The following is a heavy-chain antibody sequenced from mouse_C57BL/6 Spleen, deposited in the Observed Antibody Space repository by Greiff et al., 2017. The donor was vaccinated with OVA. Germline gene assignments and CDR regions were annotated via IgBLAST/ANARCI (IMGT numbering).Heavy chain of an antibody. CDR3: ARRPLGYFDG. CDR2: INPNNGGT. CDR1: GYTFTDYN. J-gene: IGHJ1*03. V-gene: IGHV1-18*01. Sequence: EVQLQQSGPELVKPGASVKIPCKASGYTFTDYNMDWVKQSPGKSLEWIGDINPNNGGTIYNQKFKGKATLTVDKSSSTAYLELRSLTSEDTAVYYCARRPLGYFDGWGKGTTVTVSS.